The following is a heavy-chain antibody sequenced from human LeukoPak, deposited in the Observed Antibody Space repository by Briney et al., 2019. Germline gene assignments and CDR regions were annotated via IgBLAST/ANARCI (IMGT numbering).Heavy chain of an antibody. V-gene: IGHV4-4*09. D-gene: IGHD6-13*01. Sequence: KPSETLSLTCTVSGGSISSYYWSWIRQPPGKGLEWIGYIYTSGSTNYNPSLKSRVTISVDTSKNQFSLKLSSVTAADTAVYYCARLVAAAGTRPYYYYMDVWGKGTTATVSS. CDR1: GGSISSYY. CDR3: ARLVAAAGTRPYYYYMDV. J-gene: IGHJ6*03. CDR2: IYTSGST.